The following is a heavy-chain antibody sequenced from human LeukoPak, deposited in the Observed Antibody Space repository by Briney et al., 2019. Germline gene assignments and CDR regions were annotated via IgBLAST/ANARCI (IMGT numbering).Heavy chain of an antibody. CDR3: ARDPPRGRFPDY. CDR2: ISYDGTNK. D-gene: IGHD3-10*01. V-gene: IGHV3-30*04. CDR1: GLTFNNYA. J-gene: IGHJ4*02. Sequence: GGPLTLPCGLSGLTFNNYAKHGLPHARGKGLECVAVISYDGTNKYYADSVKGRFTISRDDSKSTLYLQMNTLRAEDTAVYYCARDPPRGRFPDYWGQGTLVTVSS.